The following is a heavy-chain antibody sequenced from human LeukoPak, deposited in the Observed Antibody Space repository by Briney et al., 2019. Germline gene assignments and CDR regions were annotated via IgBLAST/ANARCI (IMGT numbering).Heavy chain of an antibody. CDR1: AYNFANYW. D-gene: IGHD4-23*01. CDR2: IDPSDSYT. V-gene: IGHV5-10-1*01. CDR3: ARDQSGGSTFWYFDL. Sequence: GESLRISCKGSAYNFANYWISWVRQMPGKGLEWMDRIDPSDSYTDYSPSFQGHVTLSVDKSNNTAYLQWSGLKASDTATYYCARDQSGGSTFWYFDLWGRGTLVTVSS. J-gene: IGHJ2*01.